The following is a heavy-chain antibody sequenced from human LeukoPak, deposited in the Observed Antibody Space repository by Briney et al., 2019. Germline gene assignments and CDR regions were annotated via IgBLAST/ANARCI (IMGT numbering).Heavy chain of an antibody. CDR3: ARYGLLHLSEINAFDI. CDR2: IYYSGST. J-gene: IGHJ3*02. V-gene: IGHV4-59*12. Sequence: SETLSLTCTVSGGSISSYYWSWLRQPPGKGLEWIGYIYYSGSTNYNPSLKSRVTISVDRSKNQVSLVLSSVTAADTAVYYCARYGLLHLSEINAFDIWGQGTMVTVSS. D-gene: IGHD4-17*01. CDR1: GGSISSYY.